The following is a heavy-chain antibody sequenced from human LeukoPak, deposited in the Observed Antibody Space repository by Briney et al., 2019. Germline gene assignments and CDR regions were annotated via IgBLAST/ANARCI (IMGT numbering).Heavy chain of an antibody. J-gene: IGHJ5*02. Sequence: ASVKVSCKASGYTSTNYGISWVRQAPGQGLEWMGWISAYNGNTNFAQKLQGRVTLTTDTSTGTAYMALRSLRSDDTAVYYCAGYYYDSSGYPRPWFDPWGQGTLVTVSS. D-gene: IGHD3-22*01. CDR2: ISAYNGNT. CDR3: AGYYYDSSGYPRPWFDP. V-gene: IGHV1-18*01. CDR1: GYTSTNYG.